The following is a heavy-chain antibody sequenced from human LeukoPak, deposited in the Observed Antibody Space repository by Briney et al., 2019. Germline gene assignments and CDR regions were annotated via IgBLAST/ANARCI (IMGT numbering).Heavy chain of an antibody. CDR3: AKDELWFGELAHFDY. Sequence: GGSLRLSCAASGFSFSTYSMSWVRQAPGKGLEWVSVISDTGATKFYADSVKGRFTISRDNSKNTLYLQMNSLRAEDTAVYYCAKDELWFGELAHFDYWGQGTLVTVSS. D-gene: IGHD3-10*01. V-gene: IGHV3-23*01. J-gene: IGHJ4*02. CDR2: ISDTGATK. CDR1: GFSFSTYS.